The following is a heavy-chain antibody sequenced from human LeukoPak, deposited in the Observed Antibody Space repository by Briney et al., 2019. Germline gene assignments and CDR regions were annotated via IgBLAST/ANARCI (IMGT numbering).Heavy chain of an antibody. CDR1: GGSFNGYY. J-gene: IGHJ5*02. D-gene: IGHD6-19*01. V-gene: IGHV4-34*01. CDR3: ARDSPGYSSGWYDP. Sequence: PSETLSLTCAVYGGSFNGYYWSWIRQPPGRGLEWIGEVDHSGNTNYNPSVKTRVTISLDTSKTQFSLKLTSVTAADTAVYYCARDSPGYSSGWYDPFGQGTLVTVTS. CDR2: VDHSGNT.